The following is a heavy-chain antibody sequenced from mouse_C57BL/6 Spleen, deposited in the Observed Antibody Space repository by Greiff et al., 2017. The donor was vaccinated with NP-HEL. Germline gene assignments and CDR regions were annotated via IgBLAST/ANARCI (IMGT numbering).Heavy chain of an antibody. V-gene: IGHV1-22*01. D-gene: IGHD2-3*01. CDR3: ARGWLLRTWFAY. J-gene: IGHJ3*01. Sequence: VQLQQSGPELVKPGASVKMSCKASGYTFTDYNMHWVKQSHGKSLEWIGYINPNNGGTSYNQKFKGKATLTVNKSSSTAYMELRSLTSEDSAVYYCARGWLLRTWFAYWGQGTLVTVSA. CDR2: INPNNGGT. CDR1: GYTFTDYN.